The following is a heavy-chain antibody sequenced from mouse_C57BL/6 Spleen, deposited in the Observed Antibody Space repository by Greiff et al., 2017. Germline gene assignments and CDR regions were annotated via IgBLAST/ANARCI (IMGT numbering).Heavy chain of an antibody. CDR2: IYPGSGST. CDR1: GYTFTSYW. Sequence: QVQLQQSGAELVKPGASVKMSCKASGYTFTSYWITWVKQRPGQGLEWIGDIYPGSGSTNYNEKFKSKATLTVDTSSSTAYMQLSSLTSEDSAVYYCARRLGSSYDFDYWGQGTTLTVSS. J-gene: IGHJ2*01. D-gene: IGHD1-1*01. CDR3: ARRLGSSYDFDY. V-gene: IGHV1-55*01.